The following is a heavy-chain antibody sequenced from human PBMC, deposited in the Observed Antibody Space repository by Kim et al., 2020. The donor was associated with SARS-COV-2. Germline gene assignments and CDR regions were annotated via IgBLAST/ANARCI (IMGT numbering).Heavy chain of an antibody. CDR2: IYYSGST. CDR3: AREIWSGYRYYYYYYGMDV. CDR1: GGSISSSSYY. D-gene: IGHD3-3*01. J-gene: IGHJ6*02. Sequence: SETLSLTCTVSGGSISSSSYYWGWIRQPPGKGLEWIGSIYYSGSTYYNPSLKSRVTISVDTSKNQFSLKLSSVTAADTAVYYCAREIWSGYRYYYYYYGMDVWGQGTTVTVSS. V-gene: IGHV4-39*01.